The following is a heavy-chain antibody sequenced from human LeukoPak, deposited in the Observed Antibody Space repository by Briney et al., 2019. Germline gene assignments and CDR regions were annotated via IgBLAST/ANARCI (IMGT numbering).Heavy chain of an antibody. D-gene: IGHD3-22*01. V-gene: IGHV4-34*01. Sequence: SETLSLTCAVYGGSFSGYYWSWIRQPPGKGLEWIGEINHSGSTNYNPSLKSRVTISVDTSKNQFSLKLSSVTAADTAVYYCARGSRTLIGDIWGQGTMVTVSS. CDR2: INHSGST. CDR3: ARGSRTLIGDI. J-gene: IGHJ3*02. CDR1: GGSFSGYY.